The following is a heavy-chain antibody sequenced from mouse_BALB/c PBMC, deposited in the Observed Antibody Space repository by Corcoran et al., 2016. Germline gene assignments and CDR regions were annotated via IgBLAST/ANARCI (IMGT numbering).Heavy chain of an antibody. J-gene: IGHJ1*01. CDR2: IDPANGNT. Sequence: EVQLQQSGAELVKPGASVKLSCTASGFNIKDTYMHWVKQRPEQGLEWIGRIDPANGNTKYDPKFQGKATITADTSSNTAYLQLSSLTSEDTAVYYCASWDWYFDVWDAGTTVTVSS. V-gene: IGHV14-3*02. CDR1: GFNIKDTY. CDR3: ASWDWYFDV. D-gene: IGHD4-1*01.